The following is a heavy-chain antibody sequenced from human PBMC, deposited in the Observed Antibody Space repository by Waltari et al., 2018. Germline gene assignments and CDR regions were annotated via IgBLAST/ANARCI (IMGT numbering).Heavy chain of an antibody. V-gene: IGHV1-2*02. CDR2: IDPNSGAT. CDR3: ARDGSLDI. J-gene: IGHJ3*02. Sequence: QAQLVQSGAEVKTPGASVKVSCKASGESFIDYYMHWPRQAPGQGLEWMGWIDPNSGATKYTQRFQGRVSMTRDTSISTVYMELSRLRSDDTAVFYCARDGSLDIWGQGTTVIVSS. CDR1: GESFIDYY.